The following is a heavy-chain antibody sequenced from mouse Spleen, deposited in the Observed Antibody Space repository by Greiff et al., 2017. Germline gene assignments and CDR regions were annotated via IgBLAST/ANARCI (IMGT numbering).Heavy chain of an antibody. Sequence: QVQLQQPGAELVRPGSSVKLSCKASGYTFTSYWMDWVKQRPGQGLEWIGNIYPSDSETHYNQKFKDKATLTVDKSSSTAYMQLSSLTSEDSAVYFCAGRYDAWFAYWGQGTLVTVSA. CDR1: GYTFTSYW. CDR2: IYPSDSET. CDR3: AGRYDAWFAY. D-gene: IGHD2-14*01. J-gene: IGHJ3*01. V-gene: IGHV1-61*01.